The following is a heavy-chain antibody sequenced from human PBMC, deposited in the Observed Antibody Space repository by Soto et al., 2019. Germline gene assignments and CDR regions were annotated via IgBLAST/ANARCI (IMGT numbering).Heavy chain of an antibody. J-gene: IGHJ6*02. Sequence: GGSLRLSCTDSGFTFSSHNMNWVRQAPGKGLEWVSYIDASSSTIHYADSVKGRFTISRDNAKKSVYLQMNSLRVEDTAVYYCAKDLSFQGDVWGQGTTVTVSS. CDR2: IDASSSTI. CDR3: AKDLSFQGDV. V-gene: IGHV3-48*01. CDR1: GFTFSSHN.